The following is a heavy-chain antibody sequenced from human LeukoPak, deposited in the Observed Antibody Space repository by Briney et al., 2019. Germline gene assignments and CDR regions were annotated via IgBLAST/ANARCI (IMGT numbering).Heavy chain of an antibody. J-gene: IGHJ3*02. CDR2: IYGGGST. D-gene: IGHD1-26*01. Sequence: PGGSLRLSCAVSAFTVSSNYVSWVRQAPGKGLEWVSVIYGGGSTNYADSVKGRFITSRDNSKNTLYLQMNSLRAEDTAVYYCARDHSGSYQRAFDIWGQGTMVTVSS. V-gene: IGHV3-66*02. CDR1: AFTVSSNY. CDR3: ARDHSGSYQRAFDI.